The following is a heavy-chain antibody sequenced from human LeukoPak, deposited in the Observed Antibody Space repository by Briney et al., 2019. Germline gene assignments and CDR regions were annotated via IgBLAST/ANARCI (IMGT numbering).Heavy chain of an antibody. J-gene: IGHJ4*02. CDR2: IFYSGST. CDR1: GGSISSDDYS. D-gene: IGHD4/OR15-4a*01. V-gene: IGHV4-30-4*08. CDR3: ARDFAEGDYGKFDY. Sequence: PSETLPLTCTVSGGSISSDDYSWSWIRQPPGKGLEWIGHIFYSGSTYYNPSLRSRLTISVDTSKNQFSLKLSSVTAADTAVYYCARDFAEGDYGKFDYWGQGTLVTVSS.